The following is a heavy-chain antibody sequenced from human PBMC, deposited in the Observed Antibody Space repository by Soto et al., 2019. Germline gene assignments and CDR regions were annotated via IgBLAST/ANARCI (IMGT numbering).Heavy chain of an antibody. CDR3: ARGRGIGFSSTWNIYWYYNMDV. V-gene: IGHV1-69*01. CDR1: GGTFSDYA. D-gene: IGHD6-13*01. CDR2: IIPMFATT. Sequence: QVQLVQSGAEVRKSGSSVKVSCKAAGGTFSDYALSWVRQAPGQGLEWMGGIIPMFATTNYSQKFQGRVTITADDSATTAHMELSSLISEDTAVYYCARGRGIGFSSTWNIYWYYNMDVWGQGTTVTVSS. J-gene: IGHJ6*02.